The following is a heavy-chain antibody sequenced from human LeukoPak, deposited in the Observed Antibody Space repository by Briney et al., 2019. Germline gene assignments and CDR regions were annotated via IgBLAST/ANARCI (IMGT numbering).Heavy chain of an antibody. J-gene: IGHJ4*02. CDR1: GFTFNSYA. CDR3: ANQTLLGSGWDSGS. CDR2: ISGSGGST. V-gene: IGHV3-23*01. D-gene: IGHD6-19*01. Sequence: GGSLRLSCAASGFTFNSYAMSWVRQAPGKGLEWVSAISGSGGSTYYADSVKGRFTISRDNSKNTLYLQVNCLRAEDTAVYYCANQTLLGSGWDSGSWGQGTLVTVSS.